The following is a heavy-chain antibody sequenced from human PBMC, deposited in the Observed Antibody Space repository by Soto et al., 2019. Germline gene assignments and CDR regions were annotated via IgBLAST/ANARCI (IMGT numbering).Heavy chain of an antibody. Sequence: EVQLLESGGGWVQPGGSLRLSCAASGFTFSSYAMSGVRRAPGKGLEWVSAISGGTSSTYYADSVKGRFTISRDNSKNTLYLQMNSLRAEDTAVYYCAKERWAAAGTPTLDYWGQGTLVTVSS. CDR2: ISGGTSST. J-gene: IGHJ4*02. CDR3: AKERWAAAGTPTLDY. D-gene: IGHD6-13*01. CDR1: GFTFSSYA. V-gene: IGHV3-23*01.